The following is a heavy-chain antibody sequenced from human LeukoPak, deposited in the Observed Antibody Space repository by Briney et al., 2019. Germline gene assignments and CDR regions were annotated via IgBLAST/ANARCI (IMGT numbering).Heavy chain of an antibody. J-gene: IGHJ6*03. D-gene: IGHD1-26*01. V-gene: IGHV3-21*06. CDR2: ITSSSSYI. CDR3: ARDPYSGNYGNDYYYYMDV. Sequence: PGGSLRLSCAASGSTFSSYAMHWVRHAPGKGLEWISSITSSSSYIYYADSVKGRFTISRDNANNSLYLQMNSLSPDDTAVYFCARDPYSGNYGNDYYYYMDVWGKGTTVTISS. CDR1: GSTFSSYA.